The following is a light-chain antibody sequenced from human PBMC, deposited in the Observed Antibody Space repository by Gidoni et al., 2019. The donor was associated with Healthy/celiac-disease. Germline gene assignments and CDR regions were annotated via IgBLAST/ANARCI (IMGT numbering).Light chain of an antibody. CDR2: WAS. CDR3: QQYFTSPWT. Sequence: DIVMTQSPDSLTVSLGERASINFKSSQTILYNSNNKNYLAWYQQKPGQPPRLLIYWASTRESGVPDRFSGSGSGTDFTLTISSLQAEDVAVYYCQQYFTSPWTFGQGTKVEIK. V-gene: IGKV4-1*01. CDR1: QTILYNSNNKNY. J-gene: IGKJ1*01.